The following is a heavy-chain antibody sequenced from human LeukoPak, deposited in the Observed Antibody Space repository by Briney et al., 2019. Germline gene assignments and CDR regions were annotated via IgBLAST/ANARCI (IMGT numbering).Heavy chain of an antibody. Sequence: SETLSLTCAVSGGSINGFYWSWIRQPPGKGLEWIGYIYYSGSTNYNPSLRSRVTISVDRSKNQFSLKMNSVTAADTAMYYCAGLHFAAAEEFDPWGQGALVTVSS. D-gene: IGHD6-13*01. J-gene: IGHJ5*02. CDR3: AGLHFAAAEEFDP. CDR2: IYYSGST. V-gene: IGHV4-59*08. CDR1: GGSINGFY.